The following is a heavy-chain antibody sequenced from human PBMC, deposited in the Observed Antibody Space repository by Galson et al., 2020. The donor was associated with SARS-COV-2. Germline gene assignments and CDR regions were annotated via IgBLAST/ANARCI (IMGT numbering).Heavy chain of an antibody. D-gene: IGHD5-12*01. V-gene: IGHV4-31*03. Sequence: SETLSLTCTVSGDSISSGGYYWSWIRQHPGKGLEWIGYIYYSGSTYYNPSLKSRVTISVDTPKNQFSLKLNPVTAADTAVYYCVRDRSGYGDFDYWGQGTLVTVSS. CDR1: GDSISSGGYY. CDR3: VRDRSGYGDFDY. J-gene: IGHJ4*02. CDR2: IYYSGST.